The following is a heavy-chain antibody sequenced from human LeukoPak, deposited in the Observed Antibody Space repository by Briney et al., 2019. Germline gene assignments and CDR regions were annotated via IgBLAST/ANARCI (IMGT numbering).Heavy chain of an antibody. D-gene: IGHD2-2*01. CDR1: GFTVSSSY. CDR2: ISSSGATI. CDR3: AREVVVPGAPYYFDY. V-gene: IGHV3-11*01. Sequence: GGSLRLSCAGSGFTVSSSYMSWIRQAPGKGLEWVSYISSSGATIYYADSVKGRFTISRDNAKNSLYLQMNSLRAEDTAVYYCAREVVVPGAPYYFDYWGQGTLVTVSS. J-gene: IGHJ4*02.